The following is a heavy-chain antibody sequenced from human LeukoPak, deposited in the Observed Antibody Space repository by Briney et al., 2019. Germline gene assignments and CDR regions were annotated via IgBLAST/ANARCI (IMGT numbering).Heavy chain of an antibody. J-gene: IGHJ4*02. V-gene: IGHV4-59*01. Sequence: SETLSLTCTASGGSISSYYWSWIRQPPGKGLEWIGDIYYSGSTNYNPSLKSRVTISVDTSKNQFSLKLTSVTAADTAVYYCARAYSSSWYYFDYWGQGTLVTVSS. CDR1: GGSISSYY. D-gene: IGHD6-13*01. CDR3: ARAYSSSWYYFDY. CDR2: IYYSGST.